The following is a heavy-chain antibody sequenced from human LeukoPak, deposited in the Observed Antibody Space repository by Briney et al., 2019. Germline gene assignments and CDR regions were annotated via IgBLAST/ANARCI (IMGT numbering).Heavy chain of an antibody. CDR1: GFTFSGDA. D-gene: IGHD3-22*01. V-gene: IGHV3-15*01. Sequence: PGGSLRLSCAASGFTFSGDAMSWVRQAPGKGLEWVGRIKSKTDGGTTDYAAPVKGRFTISRDDSKNTLYLQMNSLKTEDTAVYYCTTFTMIVVVTQRAFDYWGQGTLVTVSS. J-gene: IGHJ4*02. CDR3: TTFTMIVVVTQRAFDY. CDR2: IKSKTDGGTT.